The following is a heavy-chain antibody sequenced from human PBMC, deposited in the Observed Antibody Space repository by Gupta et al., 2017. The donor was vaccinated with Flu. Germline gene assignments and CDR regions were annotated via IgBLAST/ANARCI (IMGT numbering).Heavy chain of an antibody. CDR3: AKGDGYNDFDY. D-gene: IGHD5-24*01. Sequence: EVQLVESGGGLVQPGRSLRLSCAASGFTFDDYAMHWVRQAPGKGLEWVSGISWNSGSIGYADSVKGRFTISRDNAKNSLYLQMNSLRAEDTALYYCAKGDGYNDFDYWGQGTLVTVSS. CDR1: GFTFDDYA. V-gene: IGHV3-9*01. J-gene: IGHJ4*02. CDR2: ISWNSGSI.